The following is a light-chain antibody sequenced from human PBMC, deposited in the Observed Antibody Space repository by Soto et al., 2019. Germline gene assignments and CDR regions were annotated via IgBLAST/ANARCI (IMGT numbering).Light chain of an antibody. CDR1: QSVSSSY. CDR2: GAS. CDR3: QQYGSSPT. J-gene: IGKJ5*01. V-gene: IGKV3-20*01. Sequence: EIVLTQSPGTLSLSPGERATLSCRASQSVSSSYLAWYQQKPGQAPRLLIYGASSRATGIPDRFSGSGSGTDFTLTISRLEPDDFAVYYCQQYGSSPTFGHGTRLEIK.